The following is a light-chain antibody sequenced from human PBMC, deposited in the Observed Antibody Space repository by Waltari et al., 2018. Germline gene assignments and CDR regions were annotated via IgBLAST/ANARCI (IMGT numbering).Light chain of an antibody. J-gene: IGKJ1*01. V-gene: IGKV1-39*01. CDR1: QSISSY. CDR2: AAS. Sequence: DIQMTQSPASLSASVRDRVTITCRVSQSISSYLNWYQQKPGKAPKLLIYAASSLQSGVPSRFSGSGSGTDFTLTISSLQPEDFATYYCQQSYSTPWTFGQGTKVEIK. CDR3: QQSYSTPWT.